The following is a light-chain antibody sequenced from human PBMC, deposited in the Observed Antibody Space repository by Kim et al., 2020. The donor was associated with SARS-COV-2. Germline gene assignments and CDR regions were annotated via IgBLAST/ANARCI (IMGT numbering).Light chain of an antibody. Sequence: EIVMTQSPATLSVSPGERATLSCRASQSVSSNLAWYQQKPGQAPRLLIYGASTRATGISGRFSGSGSGTEFTLTILNLQSEDFAVYHCQQYHDWHTFGQGNKLEI. V-gene: IGKV3-15*01. CDR2: GAS. CDR1: QSVSSN. J-gene: IGKJ2*01. CDR3: QQYHDWHT.